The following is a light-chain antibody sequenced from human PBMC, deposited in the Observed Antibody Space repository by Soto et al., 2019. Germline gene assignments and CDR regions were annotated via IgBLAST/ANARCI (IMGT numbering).Light chain of an antibody. Sequence: EIVMTQSPATLSVSPGERATLSCRASQSVSSNLAWYQQKPGQAPRLVIYGASNRATSIPARFSGSGSGTEFTLTISSLQSEDFVVYYCQQYNNWPPLTFGGGTKVEIK. V-gene: IGKV3-15*01. CDR2: GAS. CDR3: QQYNNWPPLT. J-gene: IGKJ4*01. CDR1: QSVSSN.